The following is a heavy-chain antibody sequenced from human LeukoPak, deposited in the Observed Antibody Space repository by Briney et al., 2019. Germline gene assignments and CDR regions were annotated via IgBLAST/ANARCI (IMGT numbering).Heavy chain of an antibody. CDR2: ISAYNGNT. CDR1: GYTFTSYG. D-gene: IGHD6-13*01. CDR3: ASSPGYSSSWFFGY. Sequence: ASVKVSCKASGYTFTSYGISWVRQAPGQGLEWMGWISAYNGNTNYAQKLQGRVTMTTDTSTSTAYMELRSLRSDDTAVYYRASSPGYSSSWFFGYWGQGTLVTVSS. V-gene: IGHV1-18*01. J-gene: IGHJ4*02.